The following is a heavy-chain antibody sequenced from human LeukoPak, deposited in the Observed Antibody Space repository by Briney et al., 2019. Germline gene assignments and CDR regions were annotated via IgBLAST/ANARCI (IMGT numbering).Heavy chain of an antibody. J-gene: IGHJ4*02. Sequence: GGSLRLPCAASGFTASSNYMSWVRQAPGKGLEWVSVTYSGGSTYYADSVKGRFTISRDNSKNTLYFQMNSLRAEDTAVYYCASKRGYNYGYDNWGQGTLVTVSS. CDR3: ASKRGYNYGYDN. D-gene: IGHD5-18*01. V-gene: IGHV3-53*01. CDR1: GFTASSNY. CDR2: TYSGGST.